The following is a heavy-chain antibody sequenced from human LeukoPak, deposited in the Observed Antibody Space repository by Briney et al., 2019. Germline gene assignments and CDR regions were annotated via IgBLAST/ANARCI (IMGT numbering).Heavy chain of an antibody. CDR1: GFTFSSYS. Sequence: GGSLRLSCAASGFTFSSYSMNWVRQAPGKGLEWVSSISSSSSYIYYADSVKGRFTISRDNAKNSLYLQMNSLRAEDTAVCYCARDSVGAKGYAFDIWGQGTMVTVSS. CDR2: ISSSSSYI. V-gene: IGHV3-21*01. CDR3: ARDSVGAKGYAFDI. J-gene: IGHJ3*02. D-gene: IGHD1-26*01.